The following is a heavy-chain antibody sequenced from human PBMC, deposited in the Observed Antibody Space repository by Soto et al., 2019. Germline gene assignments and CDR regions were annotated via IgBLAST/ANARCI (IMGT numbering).Heavy chain of an antibody. Sequence: EVQLVESGGGLIQPGGSLRLSCAASGFTVSSNYMSWVRQAPGKGLEWVSFIYSGGSTYYADSVKGRFTISRDNSKNTLYLQMNSLRAEDTAVYYCARDLWDIAAAGSDAFDIWGQGTMVTVSS. D-gene: IGHD6-13*01. J-gene: IGHJ3*02. CDR3: ARDLWDIAAAGSDAFDI. CDR2: IYSGGST. V-gene: IGHV3-53*01. CDR1: GFTVSSNY.